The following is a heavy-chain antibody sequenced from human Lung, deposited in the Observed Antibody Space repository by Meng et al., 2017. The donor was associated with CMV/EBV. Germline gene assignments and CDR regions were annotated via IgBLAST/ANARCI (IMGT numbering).Heavy chain of an antibody. Sequence: SXAASGFSLSDFHMSWIRQAPGKGLEWVSNIRSSGVDKYYADSVKGRFTISRDDAKKSLYLQMNSLRAEDTAVYYCARDRPLYFFDYWGQGVLVT. CDR1: GFSLSDFH. CDR2: IRSSGVDK. J-gene: IGHJ4*02. CDR3: ARDRPLYFFDY. V-gene: IGHV3-11*01.